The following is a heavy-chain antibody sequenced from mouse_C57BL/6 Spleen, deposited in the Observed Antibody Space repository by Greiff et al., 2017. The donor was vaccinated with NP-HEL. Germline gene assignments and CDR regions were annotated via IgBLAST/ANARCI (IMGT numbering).Heavy chain of an antibody. CDR2: ISYDGSN. Sequence: EVQLQESGPGLVKPSQSLSLTCSVTGYSITSGYYWNWIRQFPGNKLEWMGYISYDGSNNYNPSLKNRISITRDTSKNQFFLKLNSVTTEDTATYYCARPYDYGTDYYAMDYWGQGTSVTVSS. D-gene: IGHD2-4*01. CDR1: GYSITSGYY. V-gene: IGHV3-6*01. J-gene: IGHJ4*01. CDR3: ARPYDYGTDYYAMDY.